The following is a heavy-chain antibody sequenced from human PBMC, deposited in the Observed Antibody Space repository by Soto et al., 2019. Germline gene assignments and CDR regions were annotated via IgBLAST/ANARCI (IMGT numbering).Heavy chain of an antibody. D-gene: IGHD2-21*02. CDR3: ARQRTSVVTQAYFDV. CDR2: IYYSGST. CDR1: GXSVSSRSYY. J-gene: IGHJ4*02. Sequence: XTLSLACTVTGXSVSSRSYYWGWIRQPPGKGLEWIGIIYYSGSTYKKKSLRSRVSMSIDTSKDQFSLKLKSVTSAHTALYFCARQRTSVVTQAYFDVWGPGSLGTVSS. V-gene: IGHV4-39*01.